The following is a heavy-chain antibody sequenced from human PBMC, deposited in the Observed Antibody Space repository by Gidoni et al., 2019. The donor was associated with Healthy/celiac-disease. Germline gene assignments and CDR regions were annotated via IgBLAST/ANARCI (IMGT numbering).Heavy chain of an antibody. D-gene: IGHD5-12*01. CDR1: GFTFSSYA. J-gene: IGHJ4*02. Sequence: EVQLLESGGGLVQPGGSLRLSCAASGFTFSSYAMSWVRQAPGKGLEWVSAISGSGGSTYYADSVKGRFTISRDNSKNTLYLQMNSLRAEDTAVYYCAKDQYSWAYSGYFLDYWGQGTLVTVSS. CDR3: AKDQYSWAYSGYFLDY. V-gene: IGHV3-23*01. CDR2: ISGSGGST.